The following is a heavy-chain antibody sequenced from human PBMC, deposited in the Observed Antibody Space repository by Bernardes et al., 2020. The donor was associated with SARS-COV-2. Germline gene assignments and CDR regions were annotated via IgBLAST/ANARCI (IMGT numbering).Heavy chain of an antibody. Sequence: SETLSLTCTVSGGSISSYYWSWIRQPPGKGLEWIGYIYYSGSTNYNPSLKSRVTISVDTSKNQFSLKLSSVTAADTAVYYCARDSSSSDWRDDYYYYYGMDVWGQGTTVTVSS. J-gene: IGHJ6*02. V-gene: IGHV4-59*01. CDR1: GGSISSYY. CDR3: ARDSSSSDWRDDYYYYYGMDV. CDR2: IYYSGST. D-gene: IGHD6-6*01.